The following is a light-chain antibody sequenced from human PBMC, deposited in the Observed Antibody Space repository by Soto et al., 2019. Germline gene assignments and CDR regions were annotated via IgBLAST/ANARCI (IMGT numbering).Light chain of an antibody. Sequence: QSVLTQPPSVSGAPGQRVTISCTGSSSNIGAGYDVHWYQQLPGTAPKLLMYGNTNRPSGVPDRFSGSKSATSASLAITGLQAEDEADYYCSSYAGSNSYVFGTGTKLTVL. J-gene: IGLJ1*01. CDR2: GNT. CDR1: SSNIGAGYD. CDR3: SSYAGSNSYV. V-gene: IGLV1-40*01.